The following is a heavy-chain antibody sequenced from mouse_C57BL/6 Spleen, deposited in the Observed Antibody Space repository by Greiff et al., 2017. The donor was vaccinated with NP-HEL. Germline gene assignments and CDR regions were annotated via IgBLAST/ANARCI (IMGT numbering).Heavy chain of an antibody. CDR2: IHPNSGST. D-gene: IGHD1-1*01. CDR3: ASPYYYGSSYPFAY. Sequence: VQLQQSGAELVKPGASVKLSCKASGYTFTSYWMHWVKQRPGQGLEWIGMIHPNSGSTNYNEKFKSKATLTVDKSSSTAYMQLSSLTSEDSAVYYCASPYYYGSSYPFAYWGQGTLVTVSA. J-gene: IGHJ3*01. CDR1: GYTFTSYW. V-gene: IGHV1-64*01.